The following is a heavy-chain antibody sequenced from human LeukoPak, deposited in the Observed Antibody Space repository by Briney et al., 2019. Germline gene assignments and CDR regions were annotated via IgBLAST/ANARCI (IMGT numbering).Heavy chain of an antibody. CDR2: IKQDGSEK. V-gene: IGHV3-7*01. D-gene: IGHD4-17*01. CDR3: ARDLSIATVTTGVYVY. J-gene: IGHJ4*02. CDR1: GFTFSSHS. Sequence: GGSLRLSCAASGFTFSSHSMNWVRQAPGKGLEWVANIKQDGSEKYYVDSVKGRFTISRDNAKNSLYLQMNSLRAEDTAVYYCARDLSIATVTTGVYVYWGQGTLVTVSS.